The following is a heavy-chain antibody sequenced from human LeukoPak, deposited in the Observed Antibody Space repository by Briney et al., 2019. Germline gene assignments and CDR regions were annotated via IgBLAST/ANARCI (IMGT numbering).Heavy chain of an antibody. CDR1: GFTFSSYG. V-gene: IGHV3-30*18. Sequence: GGSLRLSCAASGFTFSSYGMHWVRQAPGKGLEWVAVISYDGSNKYYADSVKGRFTISRDNSKNTLYLQMDSLRAEDTAVYYCAKSPSGWLTYFDYWGQGTLVTVSS. CDR2: ISYDGSNK. D-gene: IGHD6-19*01. J-gene: IGHJ4*02. CDR3: AKSPSGWLTYFDY.